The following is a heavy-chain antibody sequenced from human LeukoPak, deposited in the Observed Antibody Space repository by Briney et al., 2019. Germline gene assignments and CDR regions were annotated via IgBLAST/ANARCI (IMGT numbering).Heavy chain of an antibody. J-gene: IGHJ6*03. CDR2: FDPEDGET. V-gene: IGHV1-24*01. CDR3: ATAQYYYYYMDV. Sequence: AASVKVSFKGSGYTLTELSMNWVRQAPGKGLEWMGGFDPEDGETIYAQKFQGRVTMTEDTSTDTAYMELSRMRSEDTAVYYCATAQYYYYYMDVWRKGTTVTVSS. CDR1: GYTLTELS.